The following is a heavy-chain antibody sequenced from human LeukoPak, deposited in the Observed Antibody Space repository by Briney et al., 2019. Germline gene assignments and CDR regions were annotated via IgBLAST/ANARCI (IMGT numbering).Heavy chain of an antibody. Sequence: GGSLRLSCAASGFTVSSNYMSWVRQAPGKGLEWVSGISGSGGSTYYADSVKGRFTISRDNSKNTLYLQMNSLRAEDTAVYYCAAPLYSQLPYCWGQGTLVTVSS. CDR3: AAPLYSQLPYC. CDR1: GFTVSSNY. D-gene: IGHD1-26*01. V-gene: IGHV3-23*01. CDR2: ISGSGGST. J-gene: IGHJ4*02.